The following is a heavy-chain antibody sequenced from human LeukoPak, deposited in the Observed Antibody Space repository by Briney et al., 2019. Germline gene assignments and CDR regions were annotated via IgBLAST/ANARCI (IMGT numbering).Heavy chain of an antibody. CDR1: GGSISSYY. Sequence: RSETLSLTCTVSGGSISSYYWSWIRQPAGKRLEWIGRIYTSGSTNYNPSLKSRVTMSVDTSKNQFSLKLSSVTAADTAVYYCARSSDYYDTMDVWGQGTTVTVSS. V-gene: IGHV4-4*07. CDR3: ARSSDYYDTMDV. D-gene: IGHD3-22*01. J-gene: IGHJ6*02. CDR2: IYTSGST.